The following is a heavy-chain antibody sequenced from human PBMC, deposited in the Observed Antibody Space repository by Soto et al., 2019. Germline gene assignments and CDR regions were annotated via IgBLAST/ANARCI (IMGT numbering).Heavy chain of an antibody. CDR2: ISYDGSNK. CDR3: AKGQYGDKFPTYYYYGMDV. CDR1: GFTFSSYG. D-gene: IGHD4-17*01. V-gene: IGHV3-30*18. J-gene: IGHJ6*02. Sequence: PGGSLRLSCAASGFTFSSYGMHWVRQAPGKGLEWVAVISYDGSNKYYADSEKGRFTISRDNSKNTLYPQMNSLRAEDTAVYYCAKGQYGDKFPTYYYYGMDVWGQATTVTVSS.